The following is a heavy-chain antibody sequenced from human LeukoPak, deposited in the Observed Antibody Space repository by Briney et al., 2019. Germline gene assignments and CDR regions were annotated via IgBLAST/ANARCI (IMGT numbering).Heavy chain of an antibody. CDR1: EYTFTDYY. CDR3: ARGSANNGAGPKRAFEY. Sequence: GASVTVSCKASEYTFTDYYIHWVRQAPGQGLEWMGWITPNSGGTNYAQKFQGRVTMTRDTSISTTYMELSSLTSDDTAMYYCARGSANNGAGPKRAFEYWGQGTLVTLSS. J-gene: IGHJ4*02. D-gene: IGHD1/OR15-1a*01. CDR2: ITPNSGGT. V-gene: IGHV1-2*02.